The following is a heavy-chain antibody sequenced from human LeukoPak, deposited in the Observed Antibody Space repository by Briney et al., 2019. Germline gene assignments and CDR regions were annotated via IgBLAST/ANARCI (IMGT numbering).Heavy chain of an antibody. J-gene: IGHJ3*02. CDR2: ISGSGGST. CDR3: ARDRPSGSYPHDAFDI. CDR1: GFTFSSYA. V-gene: IGHV3-23*01. D-gene: IGHD1-26*01. Sequence: PGGSLRLSCAASGFTFSSYAMSWVRQAPGKGLEWVSAISGSGGSTYYADSVKGRFTISRDNAKNSLYLQMNSLRAEDTAVYYCARDRPSGSYPHDAFDIWGQGTMVTVSS.